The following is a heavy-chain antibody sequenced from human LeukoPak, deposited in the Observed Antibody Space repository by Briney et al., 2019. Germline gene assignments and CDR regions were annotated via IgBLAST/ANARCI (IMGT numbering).Heavy chain of an antibody. V-gene: IGHV4-31*03. J-gene: IGHJ3*02. CDR2: IYYSGST. Sequence: PSQTLSLTCTVSGGSISSGGYSWSWIRQHPGKGLEWIGYIYYSGSTYYNPSLKSRVTISVDTSKNQFSLKLSSVTAADTAVYYCARSQYYYDSSGYYGNAFDIWGQGTMVTVSS. CDR3: ARSQYYYDSSGYYGNAFDI. CDR1: GGSISSGGYS. D-gene: IGHD3-22*01.